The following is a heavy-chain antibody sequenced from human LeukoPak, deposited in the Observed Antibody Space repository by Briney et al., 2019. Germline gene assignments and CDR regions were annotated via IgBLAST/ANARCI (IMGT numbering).Heavy chain of an antibody. J-gene: IGHJ4*02. V-gene: IGHV1-8*01. D-gene: IGHD3-16*02. CDR1: GYSFSSHD. Sequence: ASVKVSCKASGYSFSSHDINWVRQATGQGLEWMGWITPKSGNTDHAQKFQGRVTMSRNTSISVAYLELSSLRSGDTAVYFCVRASWLRGLVGYYFCSWGPVTPVTVFS. CDR3: VRASWLRGLVGYYFCS. CDR2: ITPKSGNT.